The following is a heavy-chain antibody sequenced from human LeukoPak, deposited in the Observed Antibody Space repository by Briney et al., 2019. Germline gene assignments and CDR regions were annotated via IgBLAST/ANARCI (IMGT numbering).Heavy chain of an antibody. V-gene: IGHV4-34*01. J-gene: IGHJ5*02. CDR1: GGSISSYY. D-gene: IGHD3-3*01. Sequence: SETLSLTCTVSGGSISSYYWSWIRQPPGKGLEWIGEINHSGSTNYNPSLKSRITTSVDTSKNQFSLKLSSVTAADTAVYYCASSTIFGVVANWFDPWGQGTLVTVSS. CDR3: ASSTIFGVVANWFDP. CDR2: INHSGST.